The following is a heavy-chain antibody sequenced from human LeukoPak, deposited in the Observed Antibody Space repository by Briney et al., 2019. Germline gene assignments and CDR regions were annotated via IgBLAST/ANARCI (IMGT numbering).Heavy chain of an antibody. CDR3: ARSIADTADEYYYGMDV. Sequence: GGSLRLSCAASGFTFSSYGMHWVRQAPGKGLEWVAVIWYDGSNKYYADSVKGRFTISRDNSKNTLYLQMNSLRAEDTAVYYCARSIADTADEYYYGMDVWGQGTTVTVSS. D-gene: IGHD6-6*01. CDR2: IWYDGSNK. V-gene: IGHV3-33*01. CDR1: GFTFSSYG. J-gene: IGHJ6*02.